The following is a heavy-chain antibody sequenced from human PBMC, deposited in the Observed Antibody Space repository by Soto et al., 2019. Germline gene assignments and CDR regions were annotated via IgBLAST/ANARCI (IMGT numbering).Heavy chain of an antibody. CDR3: ARETLLWFGDTGTSFDY. Sequence: GGSLRLSCAASGFTFSSYSMNWVRQAPGKGLEWVSSISSSSSYIYYADSVKGRFTISRDNAKNSLYLQMNSLRAEDTAVYYCARETLLWFGDTGTSFDYWGQGTLVTVSS. CDR2: ISSSSSYI. V-gene: IGHV3-21*01. D-gene: IGHD3-10*01. CDR1: GFTFSSYS. J-gene: IGHJ4*02.